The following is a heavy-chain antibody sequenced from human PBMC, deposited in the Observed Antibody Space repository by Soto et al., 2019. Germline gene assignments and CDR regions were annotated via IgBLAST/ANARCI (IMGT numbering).Heavy chain of an antibody. CDR1: GDSVTSNVW. CDR3: ARDAAVPGESDRFDY. J-gene: IGHJ4*02. V-gene: IGHV4-4*02. D-gene: IGHD6-19*01. CDR2: AYHNGLT. Sequence: SETLSLTCAVSGDSVTSNVWWSWVRQPPGKGLEWIGEAYHNGLTDYNPSLKSRVTMSVDTSKNEFSLKLTSLTAADTAISYCARDAAVPGESDRFDYWGQGTLVTVSS.